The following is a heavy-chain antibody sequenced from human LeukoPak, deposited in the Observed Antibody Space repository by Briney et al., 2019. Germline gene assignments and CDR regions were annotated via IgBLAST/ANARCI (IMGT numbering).Heavy chain of an antibody. D-gene: IGHD3-22*01. CDR2: IWYDGSNK. CDR1: GFTFSSYG. CDR3: VKHSWTMRVNANFDY. J-gene: IGHJ4*02. V-gene: IGHV3-33*06. Sequence: GGSLRLSCAASGFTFSSYGMHWVRQAPGKGLEWVAVIWYDGSNKYYADSVKGRFTISRDNSKNTLYLQMSSLRAEDTAVYFCVKHSWTMRVNANFDYWGQGTLVTVSS.